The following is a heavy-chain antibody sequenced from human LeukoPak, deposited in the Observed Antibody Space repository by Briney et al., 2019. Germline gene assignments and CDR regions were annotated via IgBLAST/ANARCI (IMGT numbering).Heavy chain of an antibody. CDR1: GYTFTGYY. J-gene: IGHJ5*02. Sequence: ASVKVSCKASGYTFTGYYMHWVQQAPGQGLEWMGWINPNSGATNYAQKFQGRVTMTRDTSISTAYMELSRLRSDDTAVYYCARETYYYGSGSYYETSYNWFDPWGQGTLVTVSS. V-gene: IGHV1-2*02. CDR3: ARETYYYGSGSYYETSYNWFDP. CDR2: INPNSGAT. D-gene: IGHD3-10*01.